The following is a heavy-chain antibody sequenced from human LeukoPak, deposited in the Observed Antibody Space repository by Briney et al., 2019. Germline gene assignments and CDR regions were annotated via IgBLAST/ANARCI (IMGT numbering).Heavy chain of an antibody. CDR1: GFTFSSYS. CDR3: ARDLGYSSQIFDY. D-gene: IGHD6-13*01. J-gene: IGHJ4*02. Sequence: PGGSLRLSCAASGFTFSSYSMNWVRQAPGKGLEWVSYISSSSSTIYYADSVKGRFTISRDNAKNSLYLQMNSLRAEDTAVYYCARDLGYSSQIFDYWGQGTLVTVSS. V-gene: IGHV3-48*01. CDR2: ISSSSSTI.